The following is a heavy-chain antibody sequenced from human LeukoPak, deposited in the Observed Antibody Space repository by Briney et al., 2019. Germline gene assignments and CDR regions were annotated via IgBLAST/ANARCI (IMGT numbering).Heavy chain of an antibody. CDR2: ITSSGGSI. CDR3: ARGSGPFDY. V-gene: IGHV3-21*01. J-gene: IGHJ4*02. Sequence: GGSLRLSCAASGFTFSSYSMNWVRQAPGKGLEWVSSITSSGGSIYYADSLKGRFTISRDNAKNSLYLQMNSLRAEDTAVYYCARGSGPFDYWGQGTLVTVSS. D-gene: IGHD5-12*01. CDR1: GFTFSSYS.